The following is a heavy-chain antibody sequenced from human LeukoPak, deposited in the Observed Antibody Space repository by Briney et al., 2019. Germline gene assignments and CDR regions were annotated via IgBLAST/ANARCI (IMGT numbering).Heavy chain of an antibody. V-gene: IGHV3-23*01. Sequence: GGSLRLSCAASGFTFSRQTMSWVRQAPGKGLEWVAGISGSGNSPHYADSVQGRFIISRDNSKNTLYLQLNSLRADDTAEYYCAKAWGSFDHVLVPAALNVWGKGTSVTVSS. CDR3: AKAWGSFDHVLVPAALNV. J-gene: IGHJ6*04. CDR1: GFTFSRQT. D-gene: IGHD2-2*01. CDR2: ISGSGNSP.